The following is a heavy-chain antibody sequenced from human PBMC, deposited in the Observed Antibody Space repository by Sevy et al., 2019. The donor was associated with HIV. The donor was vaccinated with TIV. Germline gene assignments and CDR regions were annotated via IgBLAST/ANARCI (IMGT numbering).Heavy chain of an antibody. CDR2: ISAYNGNT. CDR3: TRTMYYYDSSGHSFQH. D-gene: IGHD3-22*01. V-gene: IGHV1-18*01. CDR1: GYTFTSYG. Sequence: ASVKVSCKASGYTFTSYGISWVRQAPGQGLEWMGWISAYNGNTNYAQKLQGRVTMTTDTSTSTAYMELRSLRSDDTAVYYCTRTMYYYDSSGHSFQHWGQGTLVTVSS. J-gene: IGHJ1*01.